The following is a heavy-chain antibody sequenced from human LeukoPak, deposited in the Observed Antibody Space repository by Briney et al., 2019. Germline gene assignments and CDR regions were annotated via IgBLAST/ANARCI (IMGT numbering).Heavy chain of an antibody. CDR1: GFPFNSCV. CDR3: ASLAAAGCNY. D-gene: IGHD6-13*01. J-gene: IGHJ4*02. CDR2: ISSSSSYI. V-gene: IGHV3-21*01. Sequence: GGSLRLSCAASGFPFNSCVMTWVRQAPGKGLEWVSSISSSSSYIYYADSVKGRFTISRDNAKNSLYLQMNSLRAEDTAVYYCASLAAAGCNYWGQGTLVTVSS.